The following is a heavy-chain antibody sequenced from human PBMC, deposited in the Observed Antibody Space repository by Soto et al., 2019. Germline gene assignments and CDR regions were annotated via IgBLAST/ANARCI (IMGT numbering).Heavy chain of an antibody. CDR2: IYYSGST. D-gene: IGHD2-2*01. J-gene: IGHJ6*02. V-gene: IGHV4-39*02. Sequence: SETLSLTCTVSGGSISSSSYYWGWIRQPPGKGLEWIGSIYYSGSTYYNPSLKSRVTISVDTSKNQFSLKLSSVTAADTAVYYCARDLVVPAGTYYYAIHVWGQGTTVTVSS. CDR3: ARDLVVPAGTYYYAIHV. CDR1: GGSISSSSYY.